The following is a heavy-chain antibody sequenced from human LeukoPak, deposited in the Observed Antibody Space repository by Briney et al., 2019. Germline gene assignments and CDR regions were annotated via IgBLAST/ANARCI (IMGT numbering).Heavy chain of an antibody. J-gene: IGHJ4*02. D-gene: IGHD6-13*01. CDR3: TTAATGRRSSSSLGTPRDDY. Sequence: GGSLRLSCAASGFTFSNAWMSWVRQAPGKGLEWVGRIKSKTDGGTTDYAAPVKGRFTISRDDSKNTLYLQMNSLKTEDTAVYYCTTAATGRRSSSSLGTPRDDYWGQGTLVTVSS. CDR2: IKSKTDGGTT. CDR1: GFTFSNAW. V-gene: IGHV3-15*01.